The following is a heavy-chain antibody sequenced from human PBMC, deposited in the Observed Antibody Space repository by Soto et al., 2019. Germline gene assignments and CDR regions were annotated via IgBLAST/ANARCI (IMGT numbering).Heavy chain of an antibody. CDR2: IKSDGSRT. CDR3: TRDFDR. J-gene: IGHJ4*02. D-gene: IGHD3-22*01. Sequence: GGSLRLSCAASGFTFSYHGMHWVRQAPGKGLVWVSRIKSDGSRTYYADSVKGRFTISRDNAKNTLYLQMNSLRAEDTAVYYCTRDFDRWGQGTLVTVSS. CDR1: GFTFSYHG. V-gene: IGHV3-74*01.